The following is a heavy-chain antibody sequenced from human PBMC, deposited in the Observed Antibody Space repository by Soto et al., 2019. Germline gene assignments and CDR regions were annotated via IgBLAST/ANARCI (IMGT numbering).Heavy chain of an antibody. CDR1: GFTFSSYW. Sequence: PGGSLRLSCAASGFTFSSYWMSWVRQAPGKGLEWVANIKQDGSEKYYVDSVKGRFTISRDNAKNSLYLQMNSLRAEDTAVYYCARGRDYGDYADEFTPFDYWGQGTLVTVSS. J-gene: IGHJ4*02. V-gene: IGHV3-7*04. CDR2: IKQDGSEK. D-gene: IGHD4-17*01. CDR3: ARGRDYGDYADEFTPFDY.